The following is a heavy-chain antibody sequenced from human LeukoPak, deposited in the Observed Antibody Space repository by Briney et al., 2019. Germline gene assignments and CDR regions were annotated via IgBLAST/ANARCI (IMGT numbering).Heavy chain of an antibody. V-gene: IGHV3-30-3*01. D-gene: IGHD3-3*01. CDR1: GFTFSNYA. J-gene: IGHJ4*02. CDR2: ISDDGSRQ. CDR3: ARDWSGVSTSNDC. Sequence: PGGSLRLSCAATGFTFSNYAIHWGRQAPGKGLEWVAFISDDGSRQHYADSVKGRFTISRDNSKNTLNLQMNSLRAEDTAVYYCARDWSGVSTSNDCWGQGTLVTVSS.